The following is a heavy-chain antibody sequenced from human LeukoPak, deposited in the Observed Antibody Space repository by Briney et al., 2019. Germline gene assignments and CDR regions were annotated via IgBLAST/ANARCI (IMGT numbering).Heavy chain of an antibody. V-gene: IGHV1-69*13. CDR1: GGTFSSYA. D-gene: IGHD3-10*01. J-gene: IGHJ4*02. CDR3: ARSVLYGSGSYYFDY. Sequence: ASVKVSCKASGGTFSSYAISWVRQAPGQGLEWMGGIIPIFGTANYAQKFQGRVTITADESTSTAYMELSSLRSEDTAVYYCARSVLYGSGSYYFDYWGQGTLVTVSS. CDR2: IIPIFGTA.